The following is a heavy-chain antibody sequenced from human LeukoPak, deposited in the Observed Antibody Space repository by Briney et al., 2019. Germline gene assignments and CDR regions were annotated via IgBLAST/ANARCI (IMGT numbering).Heavy chain of an antibody. J-gene: IGHJ6*03. D-gene: IGHD6-6*01. V-gene: IGHV4-59*01. CDR1: GGSINSYY. Sequence: PSETLSLTCTVSGGSINSYYWNWIRQPPGKGLEWIGYIYYSGSTNYNPSLKSRVTISVDTSKNQFSLKLSSVTAADTAVYYCARGYSSSPPYYYYYMDVWGKGTTVTVSS. CDR3: ARGYSSSPPYYYYYMDV. CDR2: IYYSGST.